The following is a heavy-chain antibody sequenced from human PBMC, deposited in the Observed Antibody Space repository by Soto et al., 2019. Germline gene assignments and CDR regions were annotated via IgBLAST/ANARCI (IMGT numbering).Heavy chain of an antibody. CDR3: ARELQGLYYFDY. CDR2: INAGNGNT. V-gene: IGHV1-3*01. CDR1: GYTFISYA. J-gene: IGHJ4*02. Sequence: ASVKVSCKASGYTFISYAIHWVRQAPGQRLEWMGWINAGNGNTKYSQKFPGRVTITRDTSASTAYMELTSLRSEDTAVYYCARELQGLYYFDYWGQGTLVTVSS. D-gene: IGHD2-15*01.